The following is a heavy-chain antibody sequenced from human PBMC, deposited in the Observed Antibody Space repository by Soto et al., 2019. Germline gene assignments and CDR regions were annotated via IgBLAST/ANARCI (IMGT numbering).Heavy chain of an antibody. CDR1: GFTFSSYA. J-gene: IGHJ4*02. CDR2: ISGSGVST. V-gene: IGHV3-23*01. Sequence: EVQLLESGGGLVQPGGSLRLSCAASGFTFSSYAMSWVRQAPGKGLEWVSAISGSGVSTYYADSVKGRFTISRDNSKNTLYLQMNSLRAEDTAVYYCAKAVAGPGAGPDYWGQGTLVTVSS. CDR3: AKAVAGPGAGPDY. D-gene: IGHD6-19*01.